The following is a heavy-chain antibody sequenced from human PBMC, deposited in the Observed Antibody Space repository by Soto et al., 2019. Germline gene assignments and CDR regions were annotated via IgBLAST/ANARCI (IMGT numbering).Heavy chain of an antibody. Sequence: PSETLSLTCTVSGGSISSSSYYWGWIRQPPGKGLEWIGSIYYSGSTYYNPSLKSRVTISVDTSKNQFSLKLSSVTAADTAVYYCARHQYGPYYGSGTETYFDYWGQGTLVTVSS. CDR2: IYYSGST. D-gene: IGHD3-10*01. CDR3: ARHQYGPYYGSGTETYFDY. J-gene: IGHJ4*02. CDR1: GGSISSSSYY. V-gene: IGHV4-39*01.